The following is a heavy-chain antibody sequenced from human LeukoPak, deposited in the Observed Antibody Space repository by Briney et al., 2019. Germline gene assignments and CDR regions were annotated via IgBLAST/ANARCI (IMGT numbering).Heavy chain of an antibody. V-gene: IGHV3-21*01. CDR2: ISSSSSYI. CDR1: GFTFSNYN. D-gene: IGHD6-19*01. Sequence: PGGSLRLSCAASGFTFSNYNINWVRQAPGKGLEWVSSISSSSSYIYYADSVKGRFTISRDNAKNSLYLQMNSLRAEDTAVYYCAREEGTDSSGWYIVYAFDIWGQGTMVTVSS. J-gene: IGHJ3*02. CDR3: AREEGTDSSGWYIVYAFDI.